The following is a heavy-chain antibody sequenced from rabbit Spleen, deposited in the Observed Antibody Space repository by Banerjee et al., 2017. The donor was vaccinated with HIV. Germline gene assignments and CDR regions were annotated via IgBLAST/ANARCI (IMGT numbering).Heavy chain of an antibody. J-gene: IGHJ4*01. CDR2: IEPIFGRT. D-gene: IGHD8-1*01. V-gene: IGHV1S7*01. CDR3: VRDGAGGSYFAL. CDR1: GFTLSSYY. Sequence: QLKESGGGLVQPGGSLKLSCKASGFTLSSYYMNWVRQAPGKGLEWIGYIEPIFGRTYYANWVNGRFTVSSHNAQNTLYLQLNSLTAADTATYFCVRDGAGGSYFALWGPGTLVTV.